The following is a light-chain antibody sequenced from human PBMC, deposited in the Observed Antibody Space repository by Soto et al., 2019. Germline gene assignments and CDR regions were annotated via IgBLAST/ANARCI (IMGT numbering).Light chain of an antibody. CDR3: QQYNSYSWT. Sequence: DIQMTQSPSTLSASVGERVTITCRASQSISSWLAWYQQKPGKAPKLPIYKASSLESGVPSRFSGSGSGTEFTLTISSLQPDDFATYYCQQYNSYSWTFGQGTKVDIK. CDR2: KAS. J-gene: IGKJ1*01. CDR1: QSISSW. V-gene: IGKV1-5*03.